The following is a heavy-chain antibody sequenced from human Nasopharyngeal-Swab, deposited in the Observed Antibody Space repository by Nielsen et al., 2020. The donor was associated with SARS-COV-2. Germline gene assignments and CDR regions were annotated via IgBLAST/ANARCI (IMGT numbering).Heavy chain of an antibody. J-gene: IGHJ4*02. CDR3: ARDYYDSSGSFDY. V-gene: IGHV3-21*01. CDR1: GFTFSSYS. Sequence: GESLKISCAAPGFTFSSYSMNWVRQAPGKGLEWVSSISSSSSYIYYADSVKGRFTISRDNAKNSLYLQMNSLRAEDTAVYYCARDYYDSSGSFDYWGQGTLVTVSS. CDR2: ISSSSSYI. D-gene: IGHD3-22*01.